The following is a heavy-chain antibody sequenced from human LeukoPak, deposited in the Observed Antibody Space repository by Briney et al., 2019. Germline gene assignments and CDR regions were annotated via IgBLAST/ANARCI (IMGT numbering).Heavy chain of an antibody. CDR1: GFTFSSYG. V-gene: IGHV3-30*02. CDR3: AKDGVRATRGGNWFDP. D-gene: IGHD1-26*01. CDR2: IRYDGSNK. Sequence: PGGSLRLSCAASGFTFSSYGMHWIRQAPGKGLEWVAFIRYDGSNKYYADSVKGRFTISRDNSKNTLYLQMNSLRAEDTAVYYCAKDGVRATRGGNWFDPWGQGTLVTVSS. J-gene: IGHJ5*02.